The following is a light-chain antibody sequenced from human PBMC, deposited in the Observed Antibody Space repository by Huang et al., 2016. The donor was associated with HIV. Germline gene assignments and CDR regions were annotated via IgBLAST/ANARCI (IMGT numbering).Light chain of an antibody. CDR2: DAS. J-gene: IGKJ4*01. Sequence: EIVLTQSPVTLSLSPGERATISCRASQSVTSYLAWYQQEPGQAPRLLIYDASNRAAGIPARFSGTGSGTDFTLTINSLEAEDFAIYYCQQRSSWPLTFGGGTKVET. V-gene: IGKV3-11*01. CDR3: QQRSSWPLT. CDR1: QSVTSY.